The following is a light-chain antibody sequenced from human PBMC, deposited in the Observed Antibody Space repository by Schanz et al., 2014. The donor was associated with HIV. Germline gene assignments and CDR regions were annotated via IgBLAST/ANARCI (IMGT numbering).Light chain of an antibody. CDR1: QSVNSNY. CDR2: GVS. V-gene: IGKV3-20*01. J-gene: IGKJ2*01. Sequence: EIVLTQSPDTLSLSPGERATLSCRASQSVNSNYLAWYQQKPGQAPRLLIYGVSTRATGIPDRFSGSGSGTDFTLTINRLEPEDFAVYYCQQYGSSPLYTFGQGTRLEIE. CDR3: QQYGSSPLYT.